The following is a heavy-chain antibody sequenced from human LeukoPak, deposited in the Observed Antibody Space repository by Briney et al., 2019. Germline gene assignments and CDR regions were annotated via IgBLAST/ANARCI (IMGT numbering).Heavy chain of an antibody. Sequence: ASVTVSCKASGYTFTSYGISWVRQAPGQGLEGMGWISAYNGNTNYAQKLQGRVTMTTDTSTSTAYMELRSLRSDDTAVYYCARVCGGSCYGRKGPNWFDPWGQGTLVTVSS. CDR3: ARVCGGSCYGRKGPNWFDP. V-gene: IGHV1-18*01. CDR1: GYTFTSYG. CDR2: ISAYNGNT. D-gene: IGHD2-15*01. J-gene: IGHJ5*02.